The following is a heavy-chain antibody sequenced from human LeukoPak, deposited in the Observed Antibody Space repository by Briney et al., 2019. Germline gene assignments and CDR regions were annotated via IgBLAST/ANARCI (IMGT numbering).Heavy chain of an antibody. J-gene: IGHJ4*02. CDR1: GFTFRSYA. CDR2: ITYNSGTI. CDR3: AKYYYDTSGYFPYFDH. Sequence: GGSLRLSCAASGFTFRSYAMQWVRQAPGKGLEWVSYITYNSGTIYYADSLKGRFTISRDNAKNSLYLQMNSLRAEDTAVYYCAKYYYDTSGYFPYFDHWGQGTLVTVSS. V-gene: IGHV3-48*04. D-gene: IGHD3-22*01.